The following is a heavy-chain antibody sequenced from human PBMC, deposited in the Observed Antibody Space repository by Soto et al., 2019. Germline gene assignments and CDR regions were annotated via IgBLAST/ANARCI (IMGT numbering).Heavy chain of an antibody. CDR2: ISSSSSYI. D-gene: IGHD2-2*01. CDR3: VREEYCSSTSCPAARFDP. Sequence: GGSLRLSCAASGFTFSSYSMNWVRQAPGKGLEWVSSISSSSSYIYYADSVKGRFTISRDNAKNSLYLQMNSLRAEDTAVYYCVREEYCSSTSCPAARFDPWGQGTLVTVSS. V-gene: IGHV3-21*01. CDR1: GFTFSSYS. J-gene: IGHJ5*02.